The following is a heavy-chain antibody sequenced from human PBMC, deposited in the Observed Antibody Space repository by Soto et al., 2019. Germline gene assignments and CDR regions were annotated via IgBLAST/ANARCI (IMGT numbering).Heavy chain of an antibody. Sequence: GESLKISCAASGFTFNSYAMIWVRQAPGKGLEWVSAISGSGGNTYYADSVKGRFTISRDNPKDTLYLQMNSLRAEDTAVYYCATYNSRVSDVWGQGTTVTVSS. CDR3: ATYNSRVSDV. CDR1: GFTFNSYA. J-gene: IGHJ6*02. D-gene: IGHD1-20*01. CDR2: ISGSGGNT. V-gene: IGHV3-23*01.